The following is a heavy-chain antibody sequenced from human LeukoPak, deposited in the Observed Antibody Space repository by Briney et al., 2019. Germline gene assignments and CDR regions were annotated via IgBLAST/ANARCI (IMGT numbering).Heavy chain of an antibody. CDR2: ISGSGGTT. CDR3: AKGQDFFDY. CDR1: GLAFSTYA. V-gene: IGHV3-23*01. Sequence: QTGGSLRLSCAASGLAFSTYAMSWVRQAPGKGLEWVSTISGSGGTTYYADSVKGRFTISRDNSKNTLYLQMNSLRAEDTAVYYCAKGQDFFDYWGQGTLVTVSS. J-gene: IGHJ4*02.